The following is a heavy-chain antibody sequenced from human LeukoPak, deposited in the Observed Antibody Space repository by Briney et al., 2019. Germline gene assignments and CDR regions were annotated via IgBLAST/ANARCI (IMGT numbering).Heavy chain of an antibody. V-gene: IGHV3-23*01. Sequence: GGSLRLSCAASGFTFSSYAMTWFRQAPGKGLEWVSAISGGGINTYYADSVKGRFTISRDNSKNTLYLQMSSLRAEDTAIYYCTKAPRRVVVTRTGYIIDYWGQGTLVTVSS. CDR1: GFTFSSYA. J-gene: IGHJ4*02. CDR3: TKAPRRVVVTRTGYIIDY. CDR2: ISGGGINT. D-gene: IGHD2-21*02.